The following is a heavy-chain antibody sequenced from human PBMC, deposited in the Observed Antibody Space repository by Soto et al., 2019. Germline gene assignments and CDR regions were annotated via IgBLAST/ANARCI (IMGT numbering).Heavy chain of an antibody. Sequence: PSETLSLTCTVSGGSISSSTYFWGWIRQPPGKGLEWIGSIDYSGTTYYNTSLRTRATISVDTSKNHFSLKLRAVTAADTAVYYCSSGRRTIFARYFDYWGQGTLVTVSS. CDR2: IDYSGTT. D-gene: IGHD3-3*01. CDR3: SSGRRTIFARYFDY. V-gene: IGHV4-39*01. CDR1: GGSISSSTYF. J-gene: IGHJ4*02.